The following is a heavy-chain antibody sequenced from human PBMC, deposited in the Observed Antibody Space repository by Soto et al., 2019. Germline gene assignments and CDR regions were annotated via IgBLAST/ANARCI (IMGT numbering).Heavy chain of an antibody. V-gene: IGHV3-15*07. D-gene: IGHD3-22*01. Sequence: PGGSLRLSCAASGFTFSNAWMNWVRQAPGKGLEWVGRIKSKTDGGTTDYAAPVKGRFTISRDDSKNTLYLQMNSLKTEDTAVYYCTTDPVTMIVVVPSSGWGQETLVTVSS. J-gene: IGHJ4*02. CDR1: GFTFSNAW. CDR2: IKSKTDGGTT. CDR3: TTDPVTMIVVVPSSG.